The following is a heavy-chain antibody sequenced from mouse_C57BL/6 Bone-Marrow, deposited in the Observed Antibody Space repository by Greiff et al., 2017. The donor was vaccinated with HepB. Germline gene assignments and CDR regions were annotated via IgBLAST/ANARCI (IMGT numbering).Heavy chain of an antibody. V-gene: IGHV1-69*01. CDR1: GYTFTSYW. J-gene: IGHJ3*01. Sequence: QVQLQQPGAELVMPGASVKLSCKASGYTFTSYWMHWVKQRPGQGLEWIGEIDPSDSYTNYNQKFKGKSTLTVDKSSSTAYMQLSSLTSEDSAVYYCARSLLSRFAYWGQGTLVTVSA. D-gene: IGHD2-1*01. CDR2: IDPSDSYT. CDR3: ARSLLSRFAY.